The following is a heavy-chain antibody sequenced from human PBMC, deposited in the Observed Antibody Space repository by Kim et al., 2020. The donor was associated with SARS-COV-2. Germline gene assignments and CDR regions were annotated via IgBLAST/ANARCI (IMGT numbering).Heavy chain of an antibody. V-gene: IGHV5-51*01. Sequence: GESLKISCKGSGYSFTSYWIGWVRQMPGKGLEWMGIIYPGDSDTRYSPSFQGQVTISADKSISTAYLQWSRLKASDTAMYYCARQGTVGATPIWFDPWGQGTLVTVSS. J-gene: IGHJ5*02. CDR2: IYPGDSDT. CDR1: GYSFTSYW. CDR3: ARQGTVGATPIWFDP. D-gene: IGHD1-26*01.